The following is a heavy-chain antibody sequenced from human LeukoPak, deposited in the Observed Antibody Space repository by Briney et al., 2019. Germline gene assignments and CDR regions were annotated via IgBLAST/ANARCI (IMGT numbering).Heavy chain of an antibody. V-gene: IGHV3-20*04. D-gene: IGHD1-26*01. Sequence: GGSLRLSCVASGFTFDDYGMSWVRQAPGKGLEWVSGISGGDTGYADYVKGRFGISRDNAKNSLYLQMNSLRAEDTALYYCARDRGSGRYPAGDYWGQGTLVTVSS. J-gene: IGHJ4*02. CDR1: GFTFDDYG. CDR2: ISGGDT. CDR3: ARDRGSGRYPAGDY.